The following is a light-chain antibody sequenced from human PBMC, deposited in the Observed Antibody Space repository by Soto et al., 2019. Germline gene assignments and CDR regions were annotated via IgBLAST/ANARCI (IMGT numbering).Light chain of an antibody. J-gene: IGKJ3*01. CDR1: QSLSSN. CDR2: GAS. Sequence: ERVMTQSPATLSVSPGERATLSCRASQSLSSNLAWYQQKPGQAPRLLIYGASTRATGFPARFSGSGSGTEFTLTISSLQSEDFAVYYCQQYNGWPPLFGPGTKVDIK. V-gene: IGKV3-15*01. CDR3: QQYNGWPPL.